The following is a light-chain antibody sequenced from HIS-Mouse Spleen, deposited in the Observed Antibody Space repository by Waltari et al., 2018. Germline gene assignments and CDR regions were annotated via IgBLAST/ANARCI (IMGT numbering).Light chain of an antibody. CDR1: SSAVGSYNL. CDR3: CSYAGSSTFLWV. Sequence: QAALTSPASVSASPGQSTTISCTGTSSAVGSYNLVPWYQQHPGTAPKLMIYEGSKRPSGVTNRFSGSKSGNTASLTISGLQAEDEADYYCCSYAGSSTFLWVFGGGTKLTVL. J-gene: IGLJ3*02. CDR2: EGS. V-gene: IGLV2-23*03.